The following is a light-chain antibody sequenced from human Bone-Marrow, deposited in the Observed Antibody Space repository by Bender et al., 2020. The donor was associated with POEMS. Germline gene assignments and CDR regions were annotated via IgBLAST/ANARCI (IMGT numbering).Light chain of an antibody. CDR2: LNSDGSH. CDR3: CSYVPLGTWV. J-gene: IGLJ3*02. Sequence: VLTQSPSASASLGASVKLTCTLNGGHSTYAIAWHQQQPEKGPRFLMKLNSDGSHTKGDGIPDRFSGSSSGKTASLTISGLQAEDEADYYCCSYVPLGTWVFGGGTRLTVL. V-gene: IGLV4-69*02. CDR1: GGHSTYA.